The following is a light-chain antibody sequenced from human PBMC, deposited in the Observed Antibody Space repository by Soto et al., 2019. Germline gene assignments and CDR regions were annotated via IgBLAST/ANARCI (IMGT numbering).Light chain of an antibody. CDR1: QPVLSRSNNKNY. J-gene: IGKJ1*01. V-gene: IGKV4-1*01. CDR2: WAS. Sequence: DIVMTQSPDSLAVSLGERATINCKSSQPVLSRSNNKNYLSWYQQKPGQPPKLLISWASTRESGVPDRFSGSGSVTDFTLTISTLQAEDVAFYYCQQYDSAPWAFGQGTKVEIQ. CDR3: QQYDSAPWA.